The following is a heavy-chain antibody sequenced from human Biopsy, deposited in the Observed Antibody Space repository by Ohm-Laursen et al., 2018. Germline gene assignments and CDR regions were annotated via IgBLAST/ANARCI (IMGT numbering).Heavy chain of an antibody. CDR2: VYYTGST. CDR3: ARDRGFYSDRTVPGYFDL. CDR1: GDPISSYY. Sequence: SETLSLTCTVSGDPISSYYWSWTRQPPGKGLEWIGYVYYTGSTDYNPSLQSRVTISVDTSKNHFSLRLRSVTPANTAIYYCARDRGFYSDRTVPGYFDLWGRGTLVTVSS. V-gene: IGHV4-59*01. J-gene: IGHJ2*01. D-gene: IGHD3-22*01.